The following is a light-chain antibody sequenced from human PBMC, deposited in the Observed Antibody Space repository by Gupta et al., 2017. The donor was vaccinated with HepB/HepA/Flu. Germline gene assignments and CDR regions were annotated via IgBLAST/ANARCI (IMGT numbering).Light chain of an antibody. Sequence: QSVLTQPPSASGTPGQRVTISCSGSSSNIGSNYVYWYQQLPGTAPKLLIYRNNQRPSGVPDRFSGSKSGTSASLAISGLRSEDEADYYCAAWDDSLSGHYVFGTVTKVTVL. CDR1: SSNIGSNY. CDR3: AAWDDSLSGHYV. V-gene: IGLV1-47*01. J-gene: IGLJ1*01. CDR2: RNN.